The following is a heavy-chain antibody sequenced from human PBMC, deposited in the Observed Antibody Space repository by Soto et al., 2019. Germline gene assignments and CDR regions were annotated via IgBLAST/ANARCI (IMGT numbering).Heavy chain of an antibody. J-gene: IGHJ4*02. CDR1: GYTFTSYD. CDR2: MNPNSGNT. D-gene: IGHD4-17*01. Sequence: QVQLVQSGAEVKKPGASVKVSCKASGYTFTSYDINWVRQSNGQGLEWMGWMNPNSGNTCYAQKFQGRVTMTRNTSISTAYMELSSLISEDTDVYYCAKTLYGDNVDYWGQGTLVTVSS. V-gene: IGHV1-8*01. CDR3: AKTLYGDNVDY.